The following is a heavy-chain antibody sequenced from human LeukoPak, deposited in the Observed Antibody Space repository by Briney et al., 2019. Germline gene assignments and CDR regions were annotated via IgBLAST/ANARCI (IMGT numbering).Heavy chain of an antibody. V-gene: IGHV3-9*03. D-gene: IGHD3-10*01. CDR3: AKGLTMVRGAPLNDAFDI. J-gene: IGHJ3*02. Sequence: PGRSLRLSCAASGFTFSSYWMHWVRQAPGKGLEWVSGISWNSGSIGYADSVKGRFTISRDNAKNSLYLQMNSLRAEDMALYYCAKGLTMVRGAPLNDAFDIWGQGTMVTVSS. CDR1: GFTFSSYW. CDR2: ISWNSGSI.